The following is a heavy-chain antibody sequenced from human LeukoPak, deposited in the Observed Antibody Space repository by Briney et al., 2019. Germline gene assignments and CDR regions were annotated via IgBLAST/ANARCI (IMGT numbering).Heavy chain of an antibody. CDR3: ARHSGASSSGYGMDV. CDR1: GGSISSYY. V-gene: IGHV4-59*08. Sequence: SETLSLTCTVSGGSISSYYWSWIRQPPGKGLEWIAYISDIGSINYNPSLKSRVTISLDTSKNQFSLKLSSVTAADTAVYFCARHSGASSSGYGMDVWGQGTTVTVSS. D-gene: IGHD3-22*01. J-gene: IGHJ6*02. CDR2: ISDIGSI.